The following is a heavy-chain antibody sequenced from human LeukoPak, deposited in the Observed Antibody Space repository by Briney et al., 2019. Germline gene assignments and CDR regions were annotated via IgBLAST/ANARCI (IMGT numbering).Heavy chain of an antibody. D-gene: IGHD1-26*01. J-gene: IGHJ4*02. CDR2: IYYSGST. CDR3: ARGGSYFDY. Sequence: LETLSLTCTVSGDSINNYFWSWIRQPPGKGLEWIGYIYYSGSTNYNPSLKSRVTISVDTSKNQFSLKLSSVTAADAAVYYCARGGSYFDYWGQGTLVTVSS. V-gene: IGHV4-59*01. CDR1: GDSINNYF.